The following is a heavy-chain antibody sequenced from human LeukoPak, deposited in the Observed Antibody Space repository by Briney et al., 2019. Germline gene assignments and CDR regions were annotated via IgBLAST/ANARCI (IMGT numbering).Heavy chain of an antibody. V-gene: IGHV4-59*01. D-gene: IGHD3-10*01. J-gene: IGHJ4*02. CDR3: ARDPSGVRGVMFSY. CDR1: GGSISSYY. Sequence: PSETLSLTCTVSGGSISSYYWSWIRQPPGKGLEWIGYIYYSGSTNYNPSLKSRVTISVDTSKIQFSLKLSSVTAADTAVYYCARDPSGVRGVMFSYWGQGTLVTVSS. CDR2: IYYSGST.